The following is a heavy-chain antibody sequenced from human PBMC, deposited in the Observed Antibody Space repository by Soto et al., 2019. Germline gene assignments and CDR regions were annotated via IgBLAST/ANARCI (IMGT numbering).Heavy chain of an antibody. J-gene: IGHJ4*02. CDR3: AKDLIGGSYWYYFDY. V-gene: IGHV3-23*01. CDR2: ISGSGGST. D-gene: IGHD1-26*01. Sequence: VGSLRLSCAASGFTFSSYAMSWVRQAPGKGLEWVSAISGSGGSTYYADSVKGRFTISRDNSKNTLYLQMNSLRAEDTAVYYRAKDLIGGSYWYYFDYWGQGTLVTVSS. CDR1: GFTFSSYA.